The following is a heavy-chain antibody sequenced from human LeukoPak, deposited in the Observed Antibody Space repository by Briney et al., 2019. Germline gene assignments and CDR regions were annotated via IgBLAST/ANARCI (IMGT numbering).Heavy chain of an antibody. D-gene: IGHD2-15*01. CDR1: GGSISSYY. V-gene: IGHV4-59*01. J-gene: IGHJ4*02. CDR3: ARSVVATSFDY. Sequence: PSETLSLTCTASGGSISSYYWSWIRQPPGKGLVWIGYIYYSGSTNYNPSLKSRVTISVDTSKNQFSLKLSSVTAADTAVYYCARSVVATSFDYWGQGTLVTVSS. CDR2: IYYSGST.